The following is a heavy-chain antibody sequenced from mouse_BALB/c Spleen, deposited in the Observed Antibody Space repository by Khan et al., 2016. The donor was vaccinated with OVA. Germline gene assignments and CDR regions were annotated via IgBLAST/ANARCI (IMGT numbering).Heavy chain of an antibody. J-gene: IGHJ3*01. CDR1: GYSFTVYD. V-gene: IGHV1-18*01. CDR3: VKGSDFFVY. CDR2: VNPNNGDT. Sequence: VQLQQSGPDLVKPGSSVNISCKASGYSFTVYDMHWVKQSHGKSLECIGRVNPNNGDTTYNQKFKDKAILTVDKSSTTAYMELRSLTSEDSAVYYCVKGSDFFVYWGQGTLVTVSA.